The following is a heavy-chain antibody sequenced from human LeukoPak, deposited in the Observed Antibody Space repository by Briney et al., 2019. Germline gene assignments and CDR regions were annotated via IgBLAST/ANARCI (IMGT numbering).Heavy chain of an antibody. CDR2: IIPIFGTA. CDR1: GYTFTSYG. Sequence: ASVKVSCKASGYTFTSYGISWVRQAPGQGLEWMGGIIPIFGTANYAQKFQGRVTITADESTSTAYMELSSLRSEDTAVYYCARAYYYDSSGYYYGAAFDIWGQGTMVTVSS. J-gene: IGHJ3*02. CDR3: ARAYYYDSSGYYYGAAFDI. D-gene: IGHD3-22*01. V-gene: IGHV1-69*13.